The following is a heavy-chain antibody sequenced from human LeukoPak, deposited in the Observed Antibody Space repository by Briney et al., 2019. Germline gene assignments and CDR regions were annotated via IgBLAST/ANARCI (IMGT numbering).Heavy chain of an antibody. J-gene: IGHJ4*02. CDR3: ARDNWGYLDY. CDR1: ASSISSHS. D-gene: IGHD7-27*01. V-gene: IGHV4-59*11. CDR2: DSNNGNI. Sequence: SETLSLTCTVSASSISSHSWGWIRQPPGRGLGWIGYDSNNGNINYNPALKSRVTISVDTTKRQFSLKLGTVTAADTAVYYCARDNWGYLDYWGQGILVTVSS.